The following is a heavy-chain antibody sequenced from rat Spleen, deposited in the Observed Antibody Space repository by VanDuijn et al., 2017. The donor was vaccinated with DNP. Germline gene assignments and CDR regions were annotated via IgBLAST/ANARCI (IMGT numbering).Heavy chain of an antibody. J-gene: IGHJ3*01. Sequence: EVQLVESGGGLVQPGRSLKLSCAASGFTFSDYNMAWVRQAPKKGLEWVAIIVFDGTGTYYRDSVKGRFTISRDNAKSTLDLQMDSLRSEDTATYYCATGTFAYWGQGTLVTVSS. V-gene: IGHV5S10*01. CDR3: ATGTFAY. CDR1: GFTFSDYN. CDR2: IVFDGTGT.